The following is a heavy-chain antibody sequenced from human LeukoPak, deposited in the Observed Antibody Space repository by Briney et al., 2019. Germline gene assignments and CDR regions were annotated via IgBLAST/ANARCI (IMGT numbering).Heavy chain of an antibody. V-gene: IGHV3-30-3*01. J-gene: IGHJ4*02. CDR2: ISYDGSNK. Sequence: GRSLRLSCAASGFTFSSYAMHWVRQAPGKGLEWVAVISYDGSNKYYADSVKGRFTISRDNSKNTPYLQMNSLRAEDTAVYYCARESEPRLIWFVGGEHYYFDYWGQGTLVTVSS. CDR1: GFTFSSYA. D-gene: IGHD3-10*01. CDR3: ARESEPRLIWFVGGEHYYFDY.